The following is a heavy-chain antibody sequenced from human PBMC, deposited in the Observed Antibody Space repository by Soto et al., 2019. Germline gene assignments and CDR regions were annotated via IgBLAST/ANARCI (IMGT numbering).Heavy chain of an antibody. CDR3: ARDGAGYCSSTSCQESDAFDI. V-gene: IGHV1-2*04. Sequence: ASVKVSCKASGYTFTGYYMHWVRQAPGQGLEWMGWINPNSGGTNYAQKFQGWVTMTRDTSISTAYMELSRLRSDDTAVYYCARDGAGYCSSTSCQESDAFDIWGQGTMVTVSS. J-gene: IGHJ3*02. CDR2: INPNSGGT. CDR1: GYTFTGYY. D-gene: IGHD2-2*03.